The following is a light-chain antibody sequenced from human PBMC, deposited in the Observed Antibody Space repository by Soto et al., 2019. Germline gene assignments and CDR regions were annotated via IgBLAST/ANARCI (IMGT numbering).Light chain of an antibody. CDR3: SSYTTSSTVV. CDR1: SSDVGTYKY. Sequence: QSALTQPASVSGSPGQSITISCTGTSSDVGTYKYVSWYQQHPGKAPKLMIYDVSNRPSGVSNRFSGSKSGNTASLTISGLHAEDEADYYCSSYTTSSTVVFGGGTKLTVL. J-gene: IGLJ2*01. CDR2: DVS. V-gene: IGLV2-14*03.